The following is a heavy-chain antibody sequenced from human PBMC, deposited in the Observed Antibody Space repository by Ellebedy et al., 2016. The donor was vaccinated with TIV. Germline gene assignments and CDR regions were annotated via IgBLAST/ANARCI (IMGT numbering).Heavy chain of an antibody. CDR3: AGYSLNDPRGAFDY. CDR1: GFTFSSYG. V-gene: IGHV3-30*03. J-gene: IGHJ4*02. CDR2: ISYDGSNK. Sequence: GESLKISXAASGFTFSSYGMHWVRQAPGKGLEWVAVISYDGSNKYYADSVKGRFTISRDNSKNTLYLQMNSLRAEDTAVYYCAGYSLNDPRGAFDYWGQGTLVTVSS. D-gene: IGHD1-1*01.